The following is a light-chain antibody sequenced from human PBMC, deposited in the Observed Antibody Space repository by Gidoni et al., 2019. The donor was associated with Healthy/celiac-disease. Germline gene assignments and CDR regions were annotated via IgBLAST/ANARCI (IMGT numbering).Light chain of an antibody. CDR1: NIGSKS. CDR3: QVWDSSSEHPGI. V-gene: IGLV3-21*02. Sequence: SYVLTQPPSVSVAPGQTARINCGGNNIGSKSGHWYQQKPGQAPVLVVYDDSDQPSGMPERFSGSNSGNTATLTISRVEAGDEADYYCQVWDSSSEHPGIFGGGTKLTVL. J-gene: IGLJ2*01. CDR2: DDS.